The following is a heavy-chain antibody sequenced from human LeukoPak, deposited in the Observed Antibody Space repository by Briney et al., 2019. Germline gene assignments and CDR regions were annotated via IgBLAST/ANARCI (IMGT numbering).Heavy chain of an antibody. CDR2: ISYDGSNR. V-gene: IGHV3-30*02. CDR1: GFTFSSSG. J-gene: IGHJ4*02. D-gene: IGHD5-18*01. CDR3: AKMDTAMGTNYFDY. Sequence: GGSLRLPCAASGFTFSSSGMHWVRQAPGKGLEWVAFISYDGSNRYYADSVKGRFTISRDNSKNTLYLQMNSLRAEDTAVYYCAKMDTAMGTNYFDYWGQGTLVTVSS.